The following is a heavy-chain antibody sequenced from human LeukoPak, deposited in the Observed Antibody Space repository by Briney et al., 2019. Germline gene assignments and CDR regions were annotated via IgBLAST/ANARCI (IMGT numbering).Heavy chain of an antibody. J-gene: IGHJ4*02. CDR2: IYYSGST. Sequence: SETLSLTCTVSGGSISSYYWSWIRQPPGKGLEWIGYIYYSGSTNYNPSLKSRVTISVDTSKNQFSLKLSSVTAADTAVYCCARDVGSGSYYYFDYWGQGTLVTVSS. CDR1: GGSISSYY. V-gene: IGHV4-59*01. CDR3: ARDVGSGSYYYFDY. D-gene: IGHD1-26*01.